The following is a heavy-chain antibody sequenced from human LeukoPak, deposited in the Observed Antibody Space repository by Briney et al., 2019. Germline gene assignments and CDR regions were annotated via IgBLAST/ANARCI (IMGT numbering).Heavy chain of an antibody. J-gene: IGHJ4*02. V-gene: IGHV3-23*01. D-gene: IGHD2/OR15-2a*01. CDR3: VRNNNNDY. CDR1: GFNFRAYW. Sequence: PGGSLRLSCTTSGFNFRAYWMGWVRQAPGKGLEWVSVISGSGGSTYYADSVKGRFTISRDNSKNTLYLQMNSLRAEDTAVYYCVRNNNNDYWGQGTLVTVSS. CDR2: ISGSGGST.